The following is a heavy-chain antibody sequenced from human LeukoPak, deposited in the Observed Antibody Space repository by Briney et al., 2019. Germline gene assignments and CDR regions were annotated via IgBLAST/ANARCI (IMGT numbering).Heavy chain of an antibody. J-gene: IGHJ3*02. V-gene: IGHV4-31*03. CDR1: GGSISSGGYY. Sequence: PSQTLSLTCTVSGGSISSGGYYWSWIRQHPGKGLEWIGYIYYSGSTYYNPSLKSRVTISVDTSKNQFSLKLSSVTAADTAVYYCARGVVGVVAAIRGAFDIWGQGTMVTVSS. CDR3: ARGVVGVVAAIRGAFDI. CDR2: IYYSGST. D-gene: IGHD2-15*01.